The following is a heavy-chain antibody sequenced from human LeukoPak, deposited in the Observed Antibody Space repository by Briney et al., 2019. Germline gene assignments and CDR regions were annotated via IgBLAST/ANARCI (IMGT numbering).Heavy chain of an antibody. CDR3: AREDGFGGGFDY. D-gene: IGHD3-3*01. CDR1: GFTFSIYA. CDR2: IYSGGST. Sequence: GGSLRLSCAASGFTFSIYAKNWVRQAPGKGLEWVSVIYSGGSTYYADSVKGRFTISRDNSKNTLYLQMNSLRAEDTAVYYCAREDGFGGGFDYWGQGTLVTVSS. V-gene: IGHV3-53*01. J-gene: IGHJ4*02.